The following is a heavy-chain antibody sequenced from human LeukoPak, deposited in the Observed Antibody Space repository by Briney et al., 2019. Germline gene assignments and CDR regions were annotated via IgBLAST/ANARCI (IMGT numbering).Heavy chain of an antibody. CDR1: GYSFTSYW. D-gene: IGHD2-2*01. V-gene: IGHV5-51*01. CDR2: IYPGDSRT. J-gene: IGHJ5*02. CDR3: ACREFTSTWSYT. Sequence: GESLKISCKGIGYSFTSYWIGWVRQTPGKGMEWMGVIYPGDSRTRYNPSFQGQVTISVDKSINTAYLQWVSLKASDTAMYYCACREFTSTWSYTWGQGTLVTVSS.